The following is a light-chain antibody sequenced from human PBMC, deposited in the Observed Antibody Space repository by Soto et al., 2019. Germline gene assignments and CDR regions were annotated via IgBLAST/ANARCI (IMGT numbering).Light chain of an antibody. CDR1: QSVSSNY. CDR3: QQYGSSPLFT. CDR2: GAS. Sequence: EIVLTQSPGTLSLSPGERATLSCRASQSVSSNYLAWYQQKPGQAPRHLIYGASSRATGIPDRFNGSESGTHFTLTISRLEPEDFALYYCQQYGSSPLFTFVPGTKVDIK. V-gene: IGKV3-20*01. J-gene: IGKJ3*01.